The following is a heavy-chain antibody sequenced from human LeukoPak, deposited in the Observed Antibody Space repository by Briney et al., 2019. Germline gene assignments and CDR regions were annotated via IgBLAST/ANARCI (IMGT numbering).Heavy chain of an antibody. D-gene: IGHD2-15*01. V-gene: IGHV1-3*01. J-gene: IGHJ4*02. CDR1: GGTFSSYA. Sequence: ASVKVSCKASGGTFSSYAISWVRQAPGQRLEWMGWINAGNGNTKYSQKFQGRVTITRDTSASTAYMELSSLRSEDTAVYYCARGRYCSGGSCFFDYWGQGTLVTVSS. CDR3: ARGRYCSGGSCFFDY. CDR2: INAGNGNT.